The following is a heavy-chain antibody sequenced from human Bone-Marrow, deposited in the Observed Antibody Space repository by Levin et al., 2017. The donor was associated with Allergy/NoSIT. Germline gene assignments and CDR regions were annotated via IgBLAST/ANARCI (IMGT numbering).Heavy chain of an antibody. J-gene: IGHJ3*02. CDR2: ITPVPGIT. Sequence: SVKVSCKASGGTLGSHSFATYAISWVRQAPGQGLEWMGRITPVPGITNYAQKFQGRITITADRSTGAVDMELSSLTSEDTAVYYCARGNLDYDRIGYVIPGAFDIWGQGTRVTVSS. D-gene: IGHD3-22*01. CDR1: GGTLGSHSFATYA. CDR3: ARGNLDYDRIGYVIPGAFDI. V-gene: IGHV1-69*04.